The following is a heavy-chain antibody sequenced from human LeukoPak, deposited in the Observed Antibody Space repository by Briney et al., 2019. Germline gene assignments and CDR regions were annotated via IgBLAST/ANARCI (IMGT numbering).Heavy chain of an antibody. V-gene: IGHV1-2*06. Sequence: ASVKVSCKASGYTFTDYFIHWVRQAPGQGLEWMGRLYPNSGVTKYAQKFQGGVTMTRDTSISTAYMELSRLRSDDTAVYYCARNTRRIVVVPAAITACWFDPWGQGTLVTVSS. CDR1: GYTFTDYF. CDR3: ARNTRRIVVVPAAITACWFDP. J-gene: IGHJ5*02. D-gene: IGHD2-2*02. CDR2: LYPNSGVT.